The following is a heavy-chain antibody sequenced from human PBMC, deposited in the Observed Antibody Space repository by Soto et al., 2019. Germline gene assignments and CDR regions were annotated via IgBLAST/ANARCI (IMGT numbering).Heavy chain of an antibody. D-gene: IGHD1-26*01. J-gene: IGHJ5*02. CDR2: ISAYNGNT. CDR1: GYTFTSYG. V-gene: IGHV1-18*01. CDR3: ARVVGALGHLFDP. Sequence: QVQLVQSGGEVKKPGASVKVSCKASGYTFTSYGISWVRQAPGQGLEWMGRISAYNGNTNYAQKLQGRVTMTTDTSTSTDYMELRSLRSDATAVYYCARVVGALGHLFDPWGQGTLVSVSS.